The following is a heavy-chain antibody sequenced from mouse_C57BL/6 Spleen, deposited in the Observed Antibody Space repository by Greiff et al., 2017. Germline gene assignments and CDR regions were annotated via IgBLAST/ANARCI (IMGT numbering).Heavy chain of an antibody. Sequence: EVQGVESGGGLVQPGGSLKLSCAASGFTFSDYYMYWVRQTPEKRLEWVAYISNGGGSTYYPDTVKGRFTISRDNAKNTLYLQMSRLKSEDTAMYYCARHDSSGSYFDYWGQGTTLTVSS. J-gene: IGHJ2*01. D-gene: IGHD3-2*02. CDR2: ISNGGGST. CDR3: ARHDSSGSYFDY. CDR1: GFTFSDYY. V-gene: IGHV5-12*01.